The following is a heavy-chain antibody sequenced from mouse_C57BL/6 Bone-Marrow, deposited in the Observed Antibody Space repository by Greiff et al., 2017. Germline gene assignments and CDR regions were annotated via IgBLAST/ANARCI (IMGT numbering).Heavy chain of an antibody. CDR3: ARQGNYYGSSYESDYFDY. D-gene: IGHD1-1*01. J-gene: IGHJ2*01. V-gene: IGHV5-15*01. CDR1: GFTFSDYG. Sequence: EVHLVESGGGLVQPGGSLKLSCAASGFTFSDYGMAWVRQAPRKGPEWVAFISNLAYSIYYADTVTGRFTISRENAKNTLYLEMSSLRSEDTAMYYCARQGNYYGSSYESDYFDYWGQGTTLTVSS. CDR2: ISNLAYSI.